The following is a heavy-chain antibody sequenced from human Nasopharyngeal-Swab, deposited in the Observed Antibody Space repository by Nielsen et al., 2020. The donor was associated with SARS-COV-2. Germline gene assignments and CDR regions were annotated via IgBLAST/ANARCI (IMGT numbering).Heavy chain of an antibody. J-gene: IGHJ4*02. V-gene: IGHV1-2*06. D-gene: IGHD3-9*01. CDR3: ARVRTKTKYYDILTGLGGYFDY. Sequence: WVREARGKGREWMGRINPNSGGTNYAQKFQGRVTMTRDTSISTAYMELSRLRSDDTAVYYCARVRTKTKYYDILTGLGGYFDYWGQGTLVTVSS. CDR2: INPNSGGT.